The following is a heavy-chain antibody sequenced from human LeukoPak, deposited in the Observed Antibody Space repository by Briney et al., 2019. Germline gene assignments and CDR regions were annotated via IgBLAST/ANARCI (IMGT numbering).Heavy chain of an antibody. Sequence: SETLSLTCTVSRGSIIGYYWTWIRQPPGKGLQWIGYMYYSGTTKYNPSLKSRVTTSMDTSKNQFSLKVNSVTAADTAVYYCARVGFRSGSYTGYFDYWGQGALVTVSS. D-gene: IGHD3-3*01. CDR2: MYYSGTT. J-gene: IGHJ4*02. CDR1: RGSIIGYY. V-gene: IGHV4-59*12. CDR3: ARVGFRSGSYTGYFDY.